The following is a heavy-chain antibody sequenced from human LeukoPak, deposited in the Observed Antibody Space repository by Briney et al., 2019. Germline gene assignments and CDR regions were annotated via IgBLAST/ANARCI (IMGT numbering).Heavy chain of an antibody. V-gene: IGHV3-7*01. J-gene: IGHJ4*02. D-gene: IGHD4-23*01. Sequence: GGSLRLSCAASGFTFSSYAMSWVRQLPGKGLEWVANINQDGTEKYYVDSVKGRFTISRDNAKNSLFLQMNSLRAEDTAVYYCAREVTPYYWGQGTLVTVSS. CDR3: AREVTPYY. CDR1: GFTFSSYA. CDR2: INQDGTEK.